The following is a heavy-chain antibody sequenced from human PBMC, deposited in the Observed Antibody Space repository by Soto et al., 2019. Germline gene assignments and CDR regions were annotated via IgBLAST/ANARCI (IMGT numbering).Heavy chain of an antibody. D-gene: IGHD5-12*01. J-gene: IGHJ4*02. CDR1: GYTFSNYG. V-gene: IGHV1-3*01. Sequence: ASVKVSCKASGYTFSNYGIHWVRQAPGQRLEWMGLINAGNGNTKYSQKFQGRVTLTRDTSASTAYMELSSLRSDDTAVYYCARARGYSGYGNFDYWGQGTLVTVSS. CDR3: ARARGYSGYGNFDY. CDR2: INAGNGNT.